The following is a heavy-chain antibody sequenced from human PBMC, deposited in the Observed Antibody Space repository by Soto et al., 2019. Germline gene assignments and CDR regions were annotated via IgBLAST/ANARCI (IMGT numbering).Heavy chain of an antibody. J-gene: IGHJ4*02. CDR2: ISGKGGRS. D-gene: IGHD3-16*01. V-gene: IGHV3-23*01. Sequence: EVQLLDSGGGLVQPGGSLRLSCAASGFTFSNYAMTWVRQGPGKGLEGVSGISGKGGRSYYADSVKGRFTISRENSKRTLYLQRNSLRADDTAVYYCAKAYFVWSSEQPYYFDYWGQGTLVTVSS. CDR3: AKAYFVWSSEQPYYFDY. CDR1: GFTFSNYA.